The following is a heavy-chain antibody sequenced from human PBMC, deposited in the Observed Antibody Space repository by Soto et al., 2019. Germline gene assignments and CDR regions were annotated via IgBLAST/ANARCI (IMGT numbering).Heavy chain of an antibody. Sequence: QVQLVQSGAEVKKPGASVKVSCKASGYIFVNYGIAWVRQAPGQGLEWMGWISPYNGNTHYATKVQGRLTMTTDTSTSTSYRDLGSLTSDDTAVYYCAMVDNYVTPTPQDVWGQGTTVTVSS. CDR3: AMVDNYVTPTPQDV. CDR2: ISPYNGNT. V-gene: IGHV1-18*01. CDR1: GYIFVNYG. D-gene: IGHD3-16*01. J-gene: IGHJ6*02.